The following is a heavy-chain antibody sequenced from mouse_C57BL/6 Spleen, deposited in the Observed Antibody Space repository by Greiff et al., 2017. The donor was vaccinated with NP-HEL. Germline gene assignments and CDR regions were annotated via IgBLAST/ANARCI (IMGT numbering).Heavy chain of an antibody. Sequence: EVHLVESGPGLVKPSQSLSLTCSVTGYSITSGYYWNWIRQFPGNKLEWMGYISYDGSNNYNPSLKNRISITRDTSKNQFFLKLNSVTTEDTATYYCARVRSSTVVVDYWGQGTTLTVSS. CDR2: ISYDGSN. J-gene: IGHJ2*01. D-gene: IGHD1-1*01. V-gene: IGHV3-6*01. CDR1: GYSITSGYY. CDR3: ARVRSSTVVVDY.